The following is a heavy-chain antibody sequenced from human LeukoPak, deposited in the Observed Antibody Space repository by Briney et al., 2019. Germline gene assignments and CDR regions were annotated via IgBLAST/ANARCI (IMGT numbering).Heavy chain of an antibody. CDR1: GFTFSSYA. CDR3: AKDKIPYDSSGYYLHYFDY. D-gene: IGHD3-22*01. V-gene: IGHV3-23*01. Sequence: GGLRLSCAASGFTFSSYAMSWVRQAPGKGLEWVSAISGSGGSTYYADSVKGRLTISRDNSKNTLYLQMNSLRAEDTAVYYCAKDKIPYDSSGYYLHYFDYWGQGTLVTVSS. CDR2: ISGSGGST. J-gene: IGHJ4*02.